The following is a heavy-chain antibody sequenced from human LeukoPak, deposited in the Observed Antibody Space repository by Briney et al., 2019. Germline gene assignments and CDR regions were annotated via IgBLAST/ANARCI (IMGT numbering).Heavy chain of an antibody. CDR3: AREGPPRITMVRGVITY. J-gene: IGHJ4*02. CDR1: GFTFSAYA. CDR2: IHGSGGST. V-gene: IGHV3-23*01. D-gene: IGHD3-10*01. Sequence: GGSLRLSCVASGFTFSAYAVTWIRLAPGKGLEWVSSIHGSGGSTYYADSVKGRFTVSRDNSKNTLYLQMNSLRAEDTAVYYCAREGPPRITMVRGVITYWGQGTLVTVSS.